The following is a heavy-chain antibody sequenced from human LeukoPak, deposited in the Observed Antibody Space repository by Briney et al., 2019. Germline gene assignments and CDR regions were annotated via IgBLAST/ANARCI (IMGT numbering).Heavy chain of an antibody. Sequence: ASVKVSCKASGYTFTTYDINWVRQAPGQGPEWMGWMNPNSGNTGYAQKFQSRVTMTRNTSISTAYMELSSLRSEDTAVYYCAARGASSSSLRPLDFWGQGTLVTVSS. J-gene: IGHJ4*02. CDR2: MNPNSGNT. CDR3: AARGASSSSLRPLDF. CDR1: GYTFTTYD. D-gene: IGHD6-6*01. V-gene: IGHV1-8*01.